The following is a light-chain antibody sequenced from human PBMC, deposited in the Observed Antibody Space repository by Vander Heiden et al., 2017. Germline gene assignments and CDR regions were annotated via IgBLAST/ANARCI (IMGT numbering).Light chain of an antibody. CDR2: EDK. V-gene: IGLV3-10*01. CDR3: YSTDSSGNQGV. CDR1: ALAEKY. J-gene: IGLJ2*01. Sequence: SYGLTQPPSVSVSPEQTARIPCSGDALAEKYAYWYQQKSGQAPVSVIYEDKKRPSGIPERFSGSSSGTMATLTISGAQVEDEADYYCYSTDSSGNQGVFGGGTKLTVL.